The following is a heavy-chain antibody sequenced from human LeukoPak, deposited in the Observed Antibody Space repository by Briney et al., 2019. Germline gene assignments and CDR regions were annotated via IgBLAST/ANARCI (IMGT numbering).Heavy chain of an antibody. CDR3: ARTDSNWYFDL. CDR1: GYSITSGYY. V-gene: IGHV4-38-2*02. CDR2: IYHSGST. D-gene: IGHD3-22*01. Sequence: PSETLSLTCTVSGYSITSGYYWGWIRQTPGKGLEWFGSIYHSGSTYYSPSLKSRVTISVDTSKNQFSLKLSSVTAADTAVYYCARTDSNWYFDLWGRGTLVTVSS. J-gene: IGHJ2*01.